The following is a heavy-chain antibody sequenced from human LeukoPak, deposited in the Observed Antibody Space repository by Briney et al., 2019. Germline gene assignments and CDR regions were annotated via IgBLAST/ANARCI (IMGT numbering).Heavy chain of an antibody. V-gene: IGHV3-33*08. CDR3: ATDLSYTSSWSDY. CDR2: IRYDGSNT. J-gene: IGHJ4*02. Sequence: PGRSLRLSCAASGFNFIYYGMYWVRQAPGKGLEWVAFIRYDGSNTYYVDSVKGRFTISRGKNTLYLQMNSLRAEDTAVYYCATDLSYTSSWSDYWGQGTLVTVSS. CDR1: GFNFIYYG. D-gene: IGHD6-13*01.